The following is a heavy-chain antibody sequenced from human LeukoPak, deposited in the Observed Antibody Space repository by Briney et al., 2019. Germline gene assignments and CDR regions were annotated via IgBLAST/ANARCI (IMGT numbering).Heavy chain of an antibody. CDR1: GYTFTGYY. D-gene: IGHD3-22*01. J-gene: IGHJ4*02. CDR2: ISAYNGNT. Sequence: ASVKVSCKASGYTFTGYYMHWVRQAPGQGLEWMGWISAYNGNTNYAQKLQGRVTMTTDTSTSTAYMELRSLRSDDTAVYYCARDQRLSYYYDSSGYYVYWGQGTLVTVSS. V-gene: IGHV1-18*04. CDR3: ARDQRLSYYYDSSGYYVY.